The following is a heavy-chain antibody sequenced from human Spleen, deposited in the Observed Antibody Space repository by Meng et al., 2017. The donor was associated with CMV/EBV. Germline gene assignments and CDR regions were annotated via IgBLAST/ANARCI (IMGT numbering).Heavy chain of an antibody. J-gene: IGHJ4*02. V-gene: IGHV4-34*01. CDR3: ARKREGDFDY. CDR2: INHSGST. Sequence: VQLQQWGAGMLTPSETLSLTCAVYGGSFSGYYWSWIRQPPGKGLEWIGEINHSGSTNYNPSLKSRVTISVDTSKNQFSLKLSSVTAADTAVYYCARKREGDFDYWGQGTLVTVSS. D-gene: IGHD6-25*01. CDR1: GGSFSGYY.